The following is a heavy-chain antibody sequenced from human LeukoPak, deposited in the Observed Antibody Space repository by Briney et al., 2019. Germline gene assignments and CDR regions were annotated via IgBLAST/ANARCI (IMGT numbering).Heavy chain of an antibody. J-gene: IGHJ4*02. D-gene: IGHD2-2*01. CDR1: GFTFRNYA. V-gene: IGHV3-23*01. CDR3: AKPSSIVVVPTALQRSLDY. CDR2: ISGSGGTT. Sequence: GGSLRLSCTASGFTFRNYAMTWVRQAPGKGLEWVSTISGSGGTTYYADSVQGRLSISRDNSKNTLSLQMNSLRAEDTAVYYCAKPSSIVVVPTALQRSLDYWGQGALVTVSS.